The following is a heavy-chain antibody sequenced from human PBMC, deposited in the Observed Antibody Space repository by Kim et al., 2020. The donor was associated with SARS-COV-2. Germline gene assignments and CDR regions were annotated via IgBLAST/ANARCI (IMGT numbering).Heavy chain of an antibody. D-gene: IGHD1-26*01. CDR3: ARDGSSGSFSY. J-gene: IGHJ4*02. V-gene: IGHV3-30*01. CDR2: K. Sequence: KYYADSVKGRFTISRDNSKNTLYLQMNSLRAEDTAVYYCARDGSSGSFSYWGQGTLVTVSS.